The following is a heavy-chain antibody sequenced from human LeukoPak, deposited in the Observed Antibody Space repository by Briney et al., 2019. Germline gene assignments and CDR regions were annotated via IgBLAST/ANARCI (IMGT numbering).Heavy chain of an antibody. V-gene: IGHV1-2*02. Sequence: ASVKVSCKASGYTFTSYDINWVRQATGQGLEWMGWINPNSGGTNYAQKFQGRVTMTRDTSISTAYMELSRLRSDDTAVYYCARDRIVVVVAAENWFDPWGQGTLVTVSS. CDR1: GYTFTSYD. CDR2: INPNSGGT. CDR3: ARDRIVVVVAAENWFDP. D-gene: IGHD2-15*01. J-gene: IGHJ5*02.